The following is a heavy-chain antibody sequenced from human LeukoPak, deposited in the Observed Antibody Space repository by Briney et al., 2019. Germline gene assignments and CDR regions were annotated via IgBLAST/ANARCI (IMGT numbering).Heavy chain of an antibody. CDR2: ISGSGANT. Sequence: PGGSLRLSCAASGFTFSSYGVSWVRQAPGKGLEWISGISGSGANTYYADPVKGRFTISRDNSKNTLYLQMNSLRAEDTAVYYCARGQGLFPYWGQGTLVTVSS. CDR1: GFTFSSYG. V-gene: IGHV3-23*01. CDR3: ARGQGLFPY. J-gene: IGHJ4*02. D-gene: IGHD2-21*01.